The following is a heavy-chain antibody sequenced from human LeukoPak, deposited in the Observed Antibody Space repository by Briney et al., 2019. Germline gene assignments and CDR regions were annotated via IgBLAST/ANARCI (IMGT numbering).Heavy chain of an antibody. CDR3: TRLLPSSHHFFDS. CDR1: GFTVSNDY. CDR2: IYGGGDT. V-gene: IGHV3-53*01. D-gene: IGHD6-6*01. Sequence: GGSLRLSCAVSGFTVSNDYMSWVRQAPGKGLEWVSVIYGGGDTYYSDSVRGRFTISRDNFENTLFLQMDSLRAEDTAVYYCTRLLPSSHHFFDSWGQGTLVTVSS. J-gene: IGHJ4*02.